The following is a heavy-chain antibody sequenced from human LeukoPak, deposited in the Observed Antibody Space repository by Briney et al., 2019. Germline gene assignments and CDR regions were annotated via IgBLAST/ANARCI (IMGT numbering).Heavy chain of an antibody. CDR3: ARDDLVLMVYAPPQGY. J-gene: IGHJ4*02. CDR1: GGSISSYY. CDR2: IYTSGST. Sequence: SETLSHTCTVSGGSISSYYWSWIRQPAGKGLEWIGRIYTSGSTNYNPSLKSRVTMSVDTSKNQFSLKLSSVTAADTAVYYCARDDLVLMVYAPPQGYWGQGTLVTVSS. V-gene: IGHV4-4*07. D-gene: IGHD2-8*01.